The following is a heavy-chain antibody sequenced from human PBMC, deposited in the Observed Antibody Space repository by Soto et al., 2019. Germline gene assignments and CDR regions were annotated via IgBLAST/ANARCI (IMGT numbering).Heavy chain of an antibody. CDR1: GGSISSYY. CDR3: ARGASIVVVVAATWGNWFDP. V-gene: IGHV4-4*07. D-gene: IGHD2-15*01. CDR2: IYTSGST. J-gene: IGHJ5*02. Sequence: QVQLQESGPGLVKPSETLSLTCTVSGGSISSYYWSWIRQPAGKGLEWIGRIYTSGSTNYNPSLKSRVTMSVDTSKNQFSRKLSSVTAADTAVYYCARGASIVVVVAATWGNWFDPWGQGTLVTVSS.